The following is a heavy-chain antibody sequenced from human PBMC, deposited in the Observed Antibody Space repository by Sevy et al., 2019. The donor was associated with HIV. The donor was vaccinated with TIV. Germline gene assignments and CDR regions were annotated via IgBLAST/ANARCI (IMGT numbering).Heavy chain of an antibody. CDR1: GGSFSGYY. J-gene: IGHJ6*02. D-gene: IGHD3-3*01. CDR2: INHSGST. CDR3: SGYSIGVPRAGYYYGMDV. V-gene: IGHV4-34*01. Sequence: SETLSLTCAVYGGSFSGYYWSWIRQPPGKGLEWIGEINHSGSTNYNPSLKSRVTISVDTSKNQFSLKLSSVTAADTAVYYCSGYSIGVPRAGYYYGMDVWVQGTTVTVSS.